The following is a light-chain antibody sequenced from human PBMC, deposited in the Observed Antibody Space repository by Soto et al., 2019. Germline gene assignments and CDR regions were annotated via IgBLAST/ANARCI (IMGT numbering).Light chain of an antibody. Sequence: QSALTQVASVSGSPGQSITISCTGTSGDVGGHDYVSWYQQYPGKAPKLMIYNVNYRPSGVSNRFSGSKSGNTASLTISGLQAEDEANYYCSSYTNTTTVVFVGGTKLTVL. J-gene: IGLJ2*01. CDR1: SGDVGGHDY. CDR3: SSYTNTTTVV. V-gene: IGLV2-14*03. CDR2: NVN.